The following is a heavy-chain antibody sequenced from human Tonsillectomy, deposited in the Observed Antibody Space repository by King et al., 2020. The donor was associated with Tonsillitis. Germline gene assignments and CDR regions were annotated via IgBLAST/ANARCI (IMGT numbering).Heavy chain of an antibody. Sequence: DVQLVESGGGLVQPGGSLKLSCAASGFTFSGSAMHWVRQASGKGLEWVGRIRSKANSYATAYAASVKGRFTISRDDSKNTAYLQMNSLKTEDTAGYYCTTPGSVYSSSYDYWGQGTLVTVSS. CDR2: IRSKANSYAT. CDR3: TTPGSVYSSSYDY. CDR1: GFTFSGSA. J-gene: IGHJ4*02. D-gene: IGHD6-6*01. V-gene: IGHV3-73*02.